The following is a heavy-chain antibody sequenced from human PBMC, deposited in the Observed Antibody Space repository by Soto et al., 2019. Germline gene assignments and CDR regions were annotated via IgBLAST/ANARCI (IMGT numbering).Heavy chain of an antibody. J-gene: IGHJ6*02. Sequence: GGSLRLSCSGSGFTVSSFGMHWVRQAPGKGLEHVSTLSSNGIGTYYADSVKGRFTFSRDTSKNTLYLQMSSLRTEDTAVYYCVKDMGQAAVGIRYPYGLDVWGLGTTVTVS. CDR3: VKDMGQAAVGIRYPYGLDV. V-gene: IGHV3-64D*06. D-gene: IGHD6-13*01. CDR2: LSSNGIGT. CDR1: GFTVSSFG.